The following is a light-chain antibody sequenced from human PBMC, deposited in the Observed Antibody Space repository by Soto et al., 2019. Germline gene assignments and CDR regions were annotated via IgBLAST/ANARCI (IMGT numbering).Light chain of an antibody. Sequence: EIVLTQSPGTLSLSPWDSATLSCRASQTVISDYLTGYQHTPGQAPRLLIYGASSRATDTPDRFNGRGSGKDFLLISSRLEPGDFAVYYCHVYGTSLRTFGQRKNVEL. V-gene: IGKV3-20*01. CDR3: HVYGTSLRT. CDR1: QTVISDY. CDR2: GAS. J-gene: IGKJ1*01.